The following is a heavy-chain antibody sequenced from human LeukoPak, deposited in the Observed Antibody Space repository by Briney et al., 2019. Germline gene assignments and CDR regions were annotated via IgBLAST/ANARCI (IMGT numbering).Heavy chain of an antibody. CDR1: GFTFSSCT. CDR2: ISSSSSYK. CDR3: ARGTQSYYGMDV. V-gene: IGHV3-21*01. Sequence: GGSLRLSCAPSGFTFSSCTLNWVRQAPGKGLEWVSSISSSSSYKYYADSVKGRFTISRDNAKNSLYLQMNSLRAEDTAVYYCARGTQSYYGMDVWGQGTTVTVSS. J-gene: IGHJ6*02.